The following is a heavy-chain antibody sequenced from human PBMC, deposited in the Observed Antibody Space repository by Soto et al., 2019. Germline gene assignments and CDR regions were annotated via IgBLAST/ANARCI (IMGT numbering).Heavy chain of an antibody. CDR3: AIGPSLFYDYIWGSYRNDAFDI. Sequence: ASVKVSCKASGYTFTSYDINWVRQATGQGLEWMGWMNPNSGNTGYAQKFQGRVTMTRNTSISTAYMELSSLRSEDTAVYYCAIGPSLFYDYIWGSYRNDAFDIWGQGTMVTVSS. D-gene: IGHD3-16*02. CDR1: GYTFTSYD. V-gene: IGHV1-8*01. CDR2: MNPNSGNT. J-gene: IGHJ3*02.